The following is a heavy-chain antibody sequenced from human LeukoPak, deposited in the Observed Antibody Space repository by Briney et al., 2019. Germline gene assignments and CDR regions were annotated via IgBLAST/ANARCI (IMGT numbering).Heavy chain of an antibody. CDR1: GFTFSSYW. J-gene: IGHJ4*02. CDR3: ARGNSSSWYGGHYFDY. CDR2: IKQDGSEK. Sequence: PGGSLRLSCAASGFTFSSYWMSWVRQAPGKGLEWVANIKQDGSEKYYVDSVEGRFTISRDNAKNSLYLQMNSLRAEDTAVYYCARGNSSSWYGGHYFDYWGQGTLVTVSS. D-gene: IGHD6-13*01. V-gene: IGHV3-7*01.